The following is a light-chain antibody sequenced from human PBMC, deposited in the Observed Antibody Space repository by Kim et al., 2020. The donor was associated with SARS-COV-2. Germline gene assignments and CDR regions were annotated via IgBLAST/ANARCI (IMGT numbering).Light chain of an antibody. CDR1: QSVSSSF. J-gene: IGKJ1*01. V-gene: IGKV3-20*01. Sequence: EIVLTQTPGTLSFSPGERATLSCRASQSVSSSFLAWYQHKPGQAPRLLIPGASSRATGIPDRFSGSGSGTDFTLTIHRLAPEDFAVYYCQQYGSSAEKKWTFSEGTKVDSK. CDR3: QQYGSSAEKKWT. CDR2: GAS.